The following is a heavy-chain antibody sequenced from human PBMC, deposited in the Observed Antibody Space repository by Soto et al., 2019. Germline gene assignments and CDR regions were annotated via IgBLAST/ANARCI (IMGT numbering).Heavy chain of an antibody. CDR1: GGSISSSSYY. V-gene: IGHV4-39*01. CDR2: IYYSVST. J-gene: IGHJ4*02. Sequence: PSETLSLTCTVSGGSISSSSYYWGWIRQPPGKGLEWIGSIYYSVSTYYSPSLKSRVTISVDTSKNQFSLNLSSVTAADTAVYYCARHGVAVAGYYFDYWGQGTLVTVSS. D-gene: IGHD6-19*01. CDR3: ARHGVAVAGYYFDY.